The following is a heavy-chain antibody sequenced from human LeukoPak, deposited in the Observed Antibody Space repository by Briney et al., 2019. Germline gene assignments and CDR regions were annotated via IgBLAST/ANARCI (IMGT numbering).Heavy chain of an antibody. V-gene: IGHV3-66*01. J-gene: IGHJ3*01. D-gene: IGHD3-10*01. Sequence: PGGSLRLSCAASGFIVSDNYMSWVRQAPGKGLEWVSVLYSGGRIYYADSVKGRCTISRDNSKNTLYLQMNSLRAEDTAVYYCSRGGDAFDLWGPGTMVTISS. CDR2: LYSGGRI. CDR1: GFIVSDNY. CDR3: SRGGDAFDL.